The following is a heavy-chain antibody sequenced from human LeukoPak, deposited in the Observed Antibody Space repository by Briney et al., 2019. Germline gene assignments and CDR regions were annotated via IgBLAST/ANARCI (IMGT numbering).Heavy chain of an antibody. D-gene: IGHD3-22*01. J-gene: IGHJ4*02. CDR3: ARRAGDYSHPYDY. CDR2: IYSGGNT. CDR1: GFTVSSNS. V-gene: IGHV3-53*01. Sequence: PGGSLRLSCTVSGFTVSSNSMSWVRQAPGKGLEWVSFIYSGGNTHNSDSVKGRFTISRDNSKNTLYLQMNSLRAEDTAVYYCARRAGDYSHPYDYWSQGTLVTVSS.